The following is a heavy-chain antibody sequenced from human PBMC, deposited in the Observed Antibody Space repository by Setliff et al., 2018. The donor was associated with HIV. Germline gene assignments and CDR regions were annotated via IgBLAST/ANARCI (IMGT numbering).Heavy chain of an antibody. CDR1: GYTFTGYY. J-gene: IGHJ4*02. CDR2: INPNSGGT. V-gene: IGHV1-2*02. Sequence: ASVKVSCKASGYTFTGYYMHWVRQAPGQGLEWMGWINPNSGGTNYAQKFQGRVTRARDTSISTAYMELSRLRSDDTAVYYCARDLWGLLVFDYWGQGTLVTVS. D-gene: IGHD2-8*02. CDR3: ARDLWGLLVFDY.